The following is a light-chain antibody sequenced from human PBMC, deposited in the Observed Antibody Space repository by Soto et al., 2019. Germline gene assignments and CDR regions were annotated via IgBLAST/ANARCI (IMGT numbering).Light chain of an antibody. Sequence: IVLTQSPGTLSLSRGERATLSCRASQSVSSNYLAWYQQKPGQAPKLLIYGASSGATGIPDRFSGSGSGTDFTLTISRLEPEDFAVYYCQQYGSSPRTFGQGTKVDIK. V-gene: IGKV3-20*01. CDR1: QSVSSNY. CDR2: GAS. J-gene: IGKJ1*01. CDR3: QQYGSSPRT.